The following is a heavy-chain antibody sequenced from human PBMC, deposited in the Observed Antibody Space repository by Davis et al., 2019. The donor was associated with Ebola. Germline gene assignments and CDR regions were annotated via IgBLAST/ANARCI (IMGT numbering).Heavy chain of an antibody. J-gene: IGHJ4*02. CDR2: INHSGST. D-gene: IGHD3-3*01. CDR1: VVSFSGYY. V-gene: IGHV4-34*01. Sequence: SQTLSLTCAVYVVSFSGYYSSWIRQPPRKGLEWIGEINHSGSTNYNPSLKSRVTISVDTSKNQFSLKLSSVTAADTAVYYCARGSSPDYDFWSGYPPYYFDYWGQGTLVTVSS. CDR3: ARGSSPDYDFWSGYPPYYFDY.